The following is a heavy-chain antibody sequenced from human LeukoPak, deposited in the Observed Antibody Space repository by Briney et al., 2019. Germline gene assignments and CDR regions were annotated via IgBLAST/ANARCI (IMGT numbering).Heavy chain of an antibody. J-gene: IGHJ6*03. CDR2: INPNSGGT. CDR3: ASPGLSYSSSSGRGDYYHYMDV. D-gene: IGHD6-6*01. CDR1: GYTFTGHY. V-gene: IGHV1-2*02. Sequence: ASVKVSCKASGYTFTGHYMHWVRQAPGQGLEWMGWINPNSGGTNYAQKFQGRVTMTRDTSISTAYMELSRLRSDDTAVYYCASPGLSYSSSSGRGDYYHYMDVWGKGTTVTVSS.